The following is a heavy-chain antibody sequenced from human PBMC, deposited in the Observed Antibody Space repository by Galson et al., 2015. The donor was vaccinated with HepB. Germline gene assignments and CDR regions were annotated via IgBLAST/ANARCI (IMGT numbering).Heavy chain of an antibody. CDR2: ISCNGGKK. V-gene: IGHV3-30-3*01. Sequence: SLRLSCAASGFTFSTYAMHWVRQAPGKGLEWMAVISCNGGKKYYADSVKGRFTISRDNSKDTLYLQMNSLRTEDTAVYYCAWQQLIQSVTYYFDYWGQGTLVTVSS. D-gene: IGHD6-13*01. CDR3: AWQQLIQSVTYYFDY. CDR1: GFTFSTYA. J-gene: IGHJ4*02.